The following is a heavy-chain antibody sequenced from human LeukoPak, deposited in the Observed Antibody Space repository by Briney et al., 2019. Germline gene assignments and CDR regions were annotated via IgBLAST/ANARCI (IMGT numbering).Heavy chain of an antibody. CDR3: ARHAPGEGHYFLYMDV. CDR1: GGSFSGYY. D-gene: IGHD3-10*01. Sequence: SETLSLTCAVYGGSFSGYYWSWIRQPPGKGLEWIGEINHSGSTNYNPSLKSRVTISVDTSKNQFSLKLSSVTAADTAVYYCARHAPGEGHYFLYMDVWGKRA. J-gene: IGHJ6*03. V-gene: IGHV4-34*01. CDR2: INHSGST.